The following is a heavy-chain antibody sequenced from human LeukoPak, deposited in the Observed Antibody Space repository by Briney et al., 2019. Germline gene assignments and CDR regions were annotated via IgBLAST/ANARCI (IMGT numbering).Heavy chain of an antibody. V-gene: IGHV3-7*05. CDR1: GFTFRGYW. CDR2: IKQDGSEK. CDR3: TTSPDIRGSHFDH. J-gene: IGHJ4*02. Sequence: GGSLRLSCEASGFTFRGYWMSWVRQGPGKGLEWVANIKQDGSEKYYVDSVRGRFTISRDNAKNSLYPQMNSLRADDTAVYYCTTSPDIRGSHFDHWGQGTLVTVSS. D-gene: IGHD1-26*01.